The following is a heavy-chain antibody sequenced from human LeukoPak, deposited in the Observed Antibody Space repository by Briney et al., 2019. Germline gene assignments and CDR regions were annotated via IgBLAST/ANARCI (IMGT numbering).Heavy chain of an antibody. CDR3: ARSSPGYSSTSFDY. Sequence: PSETLSLTCAVYGGSFSGYYWSWIRQPPGKGLEWIGEINHSGSTNYNPSLKSRVTISVDTSKNQFSLKLSSVTAADTAVYYCARSSPGYSSTSFDYWGQGTLVTVSS. CDR1: GGSFSGYY. CDR2: INHSGST. V-gene: IGHV4-34*01. J-gene: IGHJ4*02. D-gene: IGHD6-13*01.